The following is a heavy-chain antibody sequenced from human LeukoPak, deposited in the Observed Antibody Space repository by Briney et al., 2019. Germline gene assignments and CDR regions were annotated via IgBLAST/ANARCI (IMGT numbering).Heavy chain of an antibody. J-gene: IGHJ4*02. CDR3: ARYGDSADFDY. Sequence: GGSLRLSCAASGFTFSSYAMHWVRQAPGKGLEWVAVISYDGSNKYYADSVKGRFTISRDNSKNTLYLQMNSLRAEDTAVYYCARYGDSADFDYWGQGTLVTVSS. D-gene: IGHD4-17*01. CDR2: ISYDGSNK. V-gene: IGHV3-30-3*01. CDR1: GFTFSSYA.